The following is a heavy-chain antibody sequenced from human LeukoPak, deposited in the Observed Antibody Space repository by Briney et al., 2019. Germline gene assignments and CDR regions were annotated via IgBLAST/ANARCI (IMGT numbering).Heavy chain of an antibody. CDR1: GFSFTYHNYG. D-gene: IGHD3-9*01. V-gene: IGHV3-33*01. CDR3: ARRRGGPIRYFDWLSSTDYYYGMDV. J-gene: IGHJ6*04. Sequence: GGSLRLSCAASGFSFTYHNYGMHWVRQAPGKGLEWVAVIGYDGTTIFYADSVKGRFTISRDSSKNTLSLQMDSLRAEDTAVYYCARRRGGPIRYFDWLSSTDYYYGMDVWGKGTTVTVSS. CDR2: IGYDGTTI.